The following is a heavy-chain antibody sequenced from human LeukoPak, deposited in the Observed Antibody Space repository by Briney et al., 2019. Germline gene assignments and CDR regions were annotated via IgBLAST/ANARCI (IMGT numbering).Heavy chain of an antibody. Sequence: IPSETLSLTCTVSAGSISSSSYYWSWIRQPPGKGLEWIGYIYYSGSTNYNPSLKSRVTISVDTSKNQFSLKLSSVTAADTAVYYCAREWLPWGQGTMVTVSS. CDR3: AREWLP. CDR2: IYYSGST. D-gene: IGHD5-12*01. CDR1: AGSISSSSYY. J-gene: IGHJ3*01. V-gene: IGHV4-61*01.